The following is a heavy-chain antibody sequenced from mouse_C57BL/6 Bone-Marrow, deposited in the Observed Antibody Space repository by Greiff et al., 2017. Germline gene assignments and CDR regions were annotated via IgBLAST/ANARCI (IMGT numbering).Heavy chain of an antibody. V-gene: IGHV5-4*01. CDR2: ISDGGSYT. CDR3: ARERVLGN. Sequence: DVMLVESGGGLVKPGGSLKLSCAASGFTFSSYAMSWVRQTPEKRLEWVATISDGGSYTYYPDNVKGRFTISRDNAKNNLYLQMSHLKSEDTAMYYCARERVLGNWGQGTLVTVSA. CDR1: GFTFSSYA. J-gene: IGHJ3*01. D-gene: IGHD4-1*01.